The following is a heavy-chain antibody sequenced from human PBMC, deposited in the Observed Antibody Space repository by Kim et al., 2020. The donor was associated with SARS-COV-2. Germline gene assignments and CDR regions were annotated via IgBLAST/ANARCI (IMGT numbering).Heavy chain of an antibody. CDR2: IIPIFGTA. J-gene: IGHJ3*02. CDR3: ARGEVLLIPIAFDI. D-gene: IGHD3-10*01. CDR1: GGTFSSYA. Sequence: SVKVSCKASGGTFSSYAISWVRQAPGQGLEWMGGIIPIFGTANYAQKFQGRVTITADESTSTAYMELSSLRSEDTAVYYCARGEVLLIPIAFDIWGQGTMVTVSS. V-gene: IGHV1-69*13.